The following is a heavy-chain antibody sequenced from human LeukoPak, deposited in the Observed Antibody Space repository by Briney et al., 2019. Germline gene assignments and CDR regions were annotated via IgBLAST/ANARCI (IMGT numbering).Heavy chain of an antibody. CDR3: ARGPLTMTRGFDP. J-gene: IGHJ5*02. CDR2: IFYSGST. Sequence: PSETLSLTCTVSGGSISTSNYYWGWIRQPPGKGLEWIGNIFYSGSTYYSPSLRSRVTISLDTSRNQFSLKLSSVTAADTAVYYCARGPLTMTRGFDPWGQGTLVTVSS. D-gene: IGHD4-17*01. V-gene: IGHV4-39*07. CDR1: GGSISTSNYY.